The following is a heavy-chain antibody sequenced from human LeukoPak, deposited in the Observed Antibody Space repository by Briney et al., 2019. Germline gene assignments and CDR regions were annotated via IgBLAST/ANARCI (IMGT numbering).Heavy chain of an antibody. J-gene: IGHJ4*02. Sequence: GGSLRLSCAASGFTFSSYGMHWVRQAPGKGLEWVAVISYDGSDKYYADSVKGRFTISRDNSKNTLYLQMNSLRAEDTAVYYCAKAHYDIWAIDYWGQGTLATVSS. CDR3: AKAHYDIWAIDY. CDR1: GFTFSSYG. CDR2: ISYDGSDK. V-gene: IGHV3-30*18. D-gene: IGHD3-9*01.